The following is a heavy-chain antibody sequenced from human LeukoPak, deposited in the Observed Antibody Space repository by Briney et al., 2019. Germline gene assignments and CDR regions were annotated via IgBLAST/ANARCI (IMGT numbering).Heavy chain of an antibody. CDR1: GYTFTTYA. J-gene: IGHJ4*02. CDR2: INAGTGNT. CDR3: ARGNVVSAAGDY. D-gene: IGHD6-13*01. V-gene: IGHV1-3*01. Sequence: LGASVKVSCKASGYTFTTYAMHWVRQAPGQRLEWMGWINAGTGNTKYSQKFQGRLTITRDTSASTAYMELSSLRSEDTAVYYCARGNVVSAAGDYWGQGTLVTASS.